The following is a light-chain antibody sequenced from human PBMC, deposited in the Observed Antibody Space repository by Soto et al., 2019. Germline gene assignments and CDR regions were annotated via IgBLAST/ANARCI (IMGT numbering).Light chain of an antibody. Sequence: EIVLTQSPGXLSLSPGEXATXXXRASXSVXXNYLACYQQKPGHAPMLLIDGSSNRTAGIPDRFSGSGSATYFTITISRQEHEYVAVYYCQQYGSSRTFGQGTKVEIK. CDR3: QQYGSSRT. J-gene: IGKJ1*01. CDR1: XSVXXNY. V-gene: IGKV3-20*01. CDR2: GSS.